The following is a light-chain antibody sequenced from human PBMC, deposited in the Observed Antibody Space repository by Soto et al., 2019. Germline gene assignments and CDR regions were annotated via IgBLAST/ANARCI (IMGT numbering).Light chain of an antibody. CDR1: QSLVYSDGNTY. V-gene: IGKV2-30*01. CDR3: MKGTNWTFT. Sequence: DVVMTQSPLSLPVTLGQPASISCRSSQSLVYSDGNTYLNWFQQRPGQSPRRLMYKVSNRDSGLRERFRGSGSGTDFTMNIRRVEAEDVGVYSCMKGTNWTFTFGPGTTVDIK. CDR2: KVS. J-gene: IGKJ3*01.